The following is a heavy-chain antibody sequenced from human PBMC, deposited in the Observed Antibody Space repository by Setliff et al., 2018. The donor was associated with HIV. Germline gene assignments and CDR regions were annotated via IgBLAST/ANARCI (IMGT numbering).Heavy chain of an antibody. CDR1: GGSITTTNYY. CDR2: IYYRGSA. D-gene: IGHD4-17*01. CDR3: AKGAGFYGDYTFDH. V-gene: IGHV4-39*07. J-gene: IGHJ4*02. Sequence: PSETLSLTCTVSGGSITTTNYYWGWVRQSPGKGLEWIGVIYYRGSAYYNSSLQSRVTLSVDTSKNSFSLHLTSVAAADTAVYYCAKGAGFYGDYTFDHWGQGRQVTVSS.